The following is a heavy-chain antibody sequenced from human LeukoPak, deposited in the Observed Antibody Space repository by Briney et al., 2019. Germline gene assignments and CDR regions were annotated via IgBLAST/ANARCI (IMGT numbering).Heavy chain of an antibody. CDR1: GGSISSYY. Sequence: SETLSLTCTVSGGSISSYYWSWIRQPAGKGLEWIGRIYTSGSTNYNPSLKSRVTMSVDTSKNQFSLKLSSVTAADTAVYYCAGIVVVPAAPYFNFDYWGQGTLVTVSS. CDR3: AGIVVVPAAPYFNFDY. J-gene: IGHJ4*02. D-gene: IGHD2-2*01. V-gene: IGHV4-4*07. CDR2: IYTSGST.